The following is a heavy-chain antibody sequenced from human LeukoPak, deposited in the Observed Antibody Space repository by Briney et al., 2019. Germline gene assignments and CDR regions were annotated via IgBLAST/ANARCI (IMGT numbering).Heavy chain of an antibody. V-gene: IGHV1-46*01. Sequence: ASVKVSCKASGYTFTSYYMHWVRQAPGQGLEWMGIINPNSGSTRYAQKFKGRVTMTWDTSTRTVYMELSSLRSEDTAVYYCARDHYQYYYQDYWGQGTLVTVSS. J-gene: IGHJ4*02. CDR3: ARDHYQYYYQDY. D-gene: IGHD3-10*01. CDR1: GYTFTSYY. CDR2: INPNSGST.